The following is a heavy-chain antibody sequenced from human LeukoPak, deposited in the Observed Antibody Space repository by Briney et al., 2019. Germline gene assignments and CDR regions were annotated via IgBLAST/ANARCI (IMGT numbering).Heavy chain of an antibody. CDR1: GFTFSTYW. CDR2: IEPAGSDT. Sequence: PGGSLRLSCAASGFTFSTYWMTWVRLAPGKGLEWVANIEPAGSDTYYVDPVKGRFTISRDNAKNSLYLQMNSLRAEDTAVYYCARDGDRIAAAGTFYWGQGTLVTVSS. V-gene: IGHV3-7*01. D-gene: IGHD6-13*01. CDR3: ARDGDRIAAAGTFY. J-gene: IGHJ4*02.